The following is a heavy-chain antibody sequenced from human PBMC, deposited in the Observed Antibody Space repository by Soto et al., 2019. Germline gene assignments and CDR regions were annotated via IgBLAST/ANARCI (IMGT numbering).Heavy chain of an antibody. Sequence: EAHLVESGGGLVQPGRSLRLSCVASGFTFDDYAIHWVRQAQGKGLEWVSGISWNGAATGYADSVKGRFTISRDNAKNSLYLQMSSLRTEDTAIYYCANLPLYGSGFDCWGQGTLVTVSS. D-gene: IGHD3-10*01. J-gene: IGHJ4*02. CDR2: ISWNGAAT. CDR1: GFTFDDYA. V-gene: IGHV3-9*01. CDR3: ANLPLYGSGFDC.